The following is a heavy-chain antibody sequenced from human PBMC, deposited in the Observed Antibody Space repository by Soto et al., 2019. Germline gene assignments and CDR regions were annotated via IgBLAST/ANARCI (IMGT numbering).Heavy chain of an antibody. CDR1: GGAFSGYA. Sequence: QVQLVQPGAEVKKPGSWVKVSCRASGGAFSGYATSWVRQALGQGLEWRGGNLPLFNIPNYAQKFQGRVTITADEPTSTAYMDLSNLTSEDTAVYYCARRRLGYGSWYFDLWGRGTLITVSS. J-gene: IGHJ2*01. CDR3: ARRRLGYGSWYFDL. D-gene: IGHD3-10*01. CDR2: NLPLFNIP. V-gene: IGHV1-69*01.